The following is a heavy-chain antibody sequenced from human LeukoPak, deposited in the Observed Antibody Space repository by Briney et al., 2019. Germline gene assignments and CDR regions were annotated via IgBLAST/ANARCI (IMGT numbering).Heavy chain of an antibody. CDR3: AKDNHSYYDIEEDPDY. Sequence: PGGSLRLSCAASGFTFSSYGMHWVRQAPGKGLEWVAFIRYDGSNKYYADSVKGRFTISRDNSKNTLYLQMNSLRAEDTAVYYCAKDNHSYYDIEEDPDYWGQGTLVTVSS. D-gene: IGHD3-9*01. V-gene: IGHV3-30*02. CDR2: IRYDGSNK. CDR1: GFTFSSYG. J-gene: IGHJ4*02.